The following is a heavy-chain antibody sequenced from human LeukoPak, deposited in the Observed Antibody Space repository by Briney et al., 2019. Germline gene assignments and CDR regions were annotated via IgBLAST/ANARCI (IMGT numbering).Heavy chain of an antibody. Sequence: PGGTLRLSCAASGFIFSTHGMHWVRQAPGQGLEWVSLISYDGSTKYYADSVEGRFTISRDNSKSTLYLQLNSLRVEDTAVYYCAKDRHFYGAGTYYNLDYWGQGTLVTVSS. CDR1: GFIFSTHG. CDR2: ISYDGSTK. D-gene: IGHD3-10*01. J-gene: IGHJ4*02. V-gene: IGHV3-30*18. CDR3: AKDRHFYGAGTYYNLDY.